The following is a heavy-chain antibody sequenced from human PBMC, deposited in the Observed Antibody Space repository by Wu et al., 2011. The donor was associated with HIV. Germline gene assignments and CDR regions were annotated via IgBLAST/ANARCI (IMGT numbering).Heavy chain of an antibody. CDR2: INPNSDGT. J-gene: IGHJ3*02. D-gene: IGHD3-22*01. V-gene: IGHV1-2*02. Sequence: QVQLVQSGAEVKKPGASVKVSCKASGYTFTGYYMLWVRQAPGQGLEWMGWINPNSDGTNYAQKFQGRVTMTRDTSISTAYMELSRLRSDDTAVYYCASSRAKRAVNDAFDIWGQGTMVTVSS. CDR1: GYTFTGYY. CDR3: ASSRAKRAVNDAFDI.